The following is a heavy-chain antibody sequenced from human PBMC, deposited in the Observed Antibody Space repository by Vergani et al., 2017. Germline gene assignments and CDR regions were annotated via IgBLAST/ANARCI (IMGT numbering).Heavy chain of an antibody. Sequence: EVQLVQSGAEVKKPGESLRISCKGSGYSFTSYWISWVRQMPGKGLEWMGRIDPSDSYTNYSPSFQGHVTISADKSISTAYLQWSSLKASDTAMYYCARMRIQLWKGRLGWFDPWGQGTLVTVSS. D-gene: IGHD5-18*01. CDR2: IDPSDSYT. J-gene: IGHJ5*02. CDR3: ARMRIQLWKGRLGWFDP. CDR1: GYSFTSYW. V-gene: IGHV5-10-1*01.